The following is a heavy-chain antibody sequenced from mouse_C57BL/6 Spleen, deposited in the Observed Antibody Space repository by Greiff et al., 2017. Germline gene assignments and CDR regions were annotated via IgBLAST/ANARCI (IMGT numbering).Heavy chain of an antibody. J-gene: IGHJ3*01. V-gene: IGHV1-59*01. CDR2: IDPSDIYT. CDR3: ARGYYYGSSWFAY. D-gene: IGHD1-1*01. Sequence: VQLQQPGAELVRPGTSVKLSCKASGYTFTSYWMHWVKQRPGQGLEWIGVIDPSDIYTNYNQKFKGKATLTVDTSSSTAYMQRSSLTSEDSAVYYCARGYYYGSSWFAYWGQGTLVTVSA. CDR1: GYTFTSYW.